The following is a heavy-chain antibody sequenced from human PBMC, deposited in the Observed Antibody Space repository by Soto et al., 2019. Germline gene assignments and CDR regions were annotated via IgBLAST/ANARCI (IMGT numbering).Heavy chain of an antibody. V-gene: IGHV3-7*05. J-gene: IGHJ4*02. Sequence: PGGSLRLSCAASGFTFSSYWMSWVRQAPGKGLEWVANIKQDGSEKYYVDSVKGRFTISRDNAKNSLYLQMNSLRAEDTAVYYCARGPPFTTIFGVRPYWGQGTLVTVSS. CDR1: GFTFSSYW. CDR2: IKQDGSEK. CDR3: ARGPPFTTIFGVRPY. D-gene: IGHD3-3*01.